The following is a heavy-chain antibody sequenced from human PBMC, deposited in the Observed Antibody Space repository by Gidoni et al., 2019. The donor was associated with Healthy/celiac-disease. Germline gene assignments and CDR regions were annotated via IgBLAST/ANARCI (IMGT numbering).Heavy chain of an antibody. CDR3: ARGRAAGRGGYYYYYGMDV. CDR1: GYTFTGYY. Sequence: QVQLVQSGAEVKKPGASVKVSCKASGYTFTGYYMHWVRQAPGQGLEWMGWINPNSGGTNYAQKFQGWVTMTRDTSISTAYMELSRLRSDDTAVYYCARGRAAGRGGYYYYYGMDVWGQGTTVTVSS. J-gene: IGHJ6*02. V-gene: IGHV1-2*04. D-gene: IGHD6-13*01. CDR2: INPNSGGT.